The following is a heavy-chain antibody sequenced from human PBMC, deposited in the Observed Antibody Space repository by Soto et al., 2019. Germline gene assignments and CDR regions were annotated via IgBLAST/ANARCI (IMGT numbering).Heavy chain of an antibody. CDR1: GGTFSSYA. CDR2: IIPIFGTA. J-gene: IGHJ6*02. D-gene: IGHD3-10*01. CDR3: ARDRGNFSDYYYGMDV. V-gene: IGHV1-69*13. Sequence: GASVKVSCKASGGTFSSYAISWVRQAPGQGLEWMGGIIPIFGTANYAQKFQGRVTITADESTSTAYMELSSLRSEDTAVYYCARDRGNFSDYYYGMDVWGQGTTVTVSS.